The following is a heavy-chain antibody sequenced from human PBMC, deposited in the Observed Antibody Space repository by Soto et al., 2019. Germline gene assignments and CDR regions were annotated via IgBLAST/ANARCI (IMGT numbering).Heavy chain of an antibody. CDR1: GYTFTNYH. CDR3: ARASIGYFDY. V-gene: IGHV1-3*01. J-gene: IGHJ4*02. CDR2: INACNGNT. Sequence: ASVKVSCKAFGYTFTNYHLSWVRQAPGQRLEWMGWINACNGNTNYSQKFQGRFTITRDTAASTAYMELSSLRSAAPAVYYCARASIGYFDYWGQGPLVTVSS. D-gene: IGHD1-26*01.